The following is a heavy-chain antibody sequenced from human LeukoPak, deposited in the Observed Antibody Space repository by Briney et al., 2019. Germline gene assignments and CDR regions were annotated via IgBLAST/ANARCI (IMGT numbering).Heavy chain of an antibody. V-gene: IGHV4-59*01. J-gene: IGHJ6*03. CDR3: AIMAAPDLNNYYYYHYRDV. Sequence: PSETLSLICTVSIDSISSYYWSWIRQPPGKGLEWIGYIYYSGSTNYNPSLKSRVTISVDTSKNQFSLKLSSVTAADTAVCYCAIMAAPDLNNYYYYHYRDVWGKGTTVTVPS. CDR2: IYYSGST. CDR1: IDSISSYY. D-gene: IGHD6-13*01.